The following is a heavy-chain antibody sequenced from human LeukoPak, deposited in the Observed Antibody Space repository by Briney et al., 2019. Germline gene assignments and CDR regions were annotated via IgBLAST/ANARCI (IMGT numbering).Heavy chain of an antibody. CDR1: GNTFSNYG. CDR3: ARDQGYTSEWLDC. Sequence: ASVKVSCKASGNTFSNYGISWVRQAPGQGLEWMGWISGFNGYTRYAQNLQGRVTMTTDTSTSTAYMELRSLISDDTAVYYCARDQGYTSEWLDCWGQGTLVTVSS. D-gene: IGHD6-19*01. V-gene: IGHV1-18*01. J-gene: IGHJ4*02. CDR2: ISGFNGYT.